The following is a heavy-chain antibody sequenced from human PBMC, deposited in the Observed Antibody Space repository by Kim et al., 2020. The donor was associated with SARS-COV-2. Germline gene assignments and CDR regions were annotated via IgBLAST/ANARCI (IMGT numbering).Heavy chain of an antibody. CDR3: ARFPDYSDHYFDY. J-gene: IGHJ4*02. V-gene: IGHV5-10-1*01. D-gene: IGHD4-17*01. CDR2: IDPSDSYT. Sequence: GESLKISCKGSGYNFTSYWISWVHQMPGKGLEWMGKIDPSDSYTNYSPSFQGHVTISGDKSINTAYLQWRSLKASDTAMYYCARFPDYSDHYFDYWGLGTLVTVSS. CDR1: GYNFTSYW.